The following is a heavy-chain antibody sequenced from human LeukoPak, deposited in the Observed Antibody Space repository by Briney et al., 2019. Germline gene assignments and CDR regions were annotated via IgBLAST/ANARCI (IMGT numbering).Heavy chain of an antibody. CDR1: GYTFTSYG. D-gene: IGHD3-16*01. CDR3: ARMRLGELWAQDFDY. J-gene: IGHJ4*02. CDR2: ISTYNGNT. V-gene: IGHV1-18*01. Sequence: ASVKVSCKASGYTFTSYGISWVRQAPGQGLEWMGWISTYNGNTNYAQKLQGRVTMTTDTSTSTAYMELRRLRSDDTAVYCCARMRLGELWAQDFDYWGQGPLVTVSS.